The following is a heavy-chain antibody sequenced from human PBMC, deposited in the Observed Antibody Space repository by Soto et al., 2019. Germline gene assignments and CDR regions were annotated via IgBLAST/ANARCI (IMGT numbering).Heavy chain of an antibody. Sequence: PGGSLRLSCAASGFIFSNYAMHWVRQAPGKGLEWVAIISNDETNRYYGASVKGRFTISRDNSKNTLFLQMNGLRLEDTAVYYCARAPEYYASGSYYNIPLGYWGQGTLVTVS. CDR1: GFIFSNYA. CDR2: ISNDETNR. J-gene: IGHJ4*02. CDR3: ARAPEYYASGSYYNIPLGY. V-gene: IGHV3-30*03. D-gene: IGHD3-10*01.